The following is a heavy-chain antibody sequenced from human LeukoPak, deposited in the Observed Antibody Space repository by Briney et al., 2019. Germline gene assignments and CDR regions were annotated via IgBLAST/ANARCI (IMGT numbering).Heavy chain of an antibody. J-gene: IGHJ3*01. CDR2: VFYSGGT. CDR1: GGSTTGYF. D-gene: IGHD2-21*02. V-gene: IGHV4-59*08. CDR3: ARHMSVTYDAFDL. Sequence: SETLSLTCTISGGSTTGYFWSWIRQPPWKGLEWIGYVFYSGGTLYNPSLDSRVTISVDTSKTQFSLELTSVTAADTAVYYCARHMSVTYDAFDLWGRGTMVTVSS.